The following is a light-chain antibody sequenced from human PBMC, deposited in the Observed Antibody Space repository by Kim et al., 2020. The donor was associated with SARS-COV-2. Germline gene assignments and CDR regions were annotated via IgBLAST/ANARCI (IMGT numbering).Light chain of an antibody. CDR1: QSVRSS. CDR2: DAS. J-gene: IGKJ4*01. CDR3: QQYYTWSALT. V-gene: IGKV3D-15*01. Sequence: APGESAPLSCRASQSVRSSLAWYQQRPGQAPRLLIYDASIRATGVPARFTGSGSGTEFTLTISSLQSEDFAVYFCQQYYTWSALTFGGGTKVDIK.